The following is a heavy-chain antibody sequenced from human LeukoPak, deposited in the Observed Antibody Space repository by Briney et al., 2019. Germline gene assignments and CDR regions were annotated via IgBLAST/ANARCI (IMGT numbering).Heavy chain of an antibody. CDR1: GYTFTGYY. V-gene: IGHV1-2*02. Sequence: ASVKVSCKASGYTFTGYYMFWVRQAPGQELEWMGWINPNGGGTNYAQKFQGRVTMTRDTSISTAYMELSRLTSDDTAVYYCARWVGYSNWFDPWGQGTLVSVSS. CDR2: INPNGGGT. D-gene: IGHD2-15*01. CDR3: ARWVGYSNWFDP. J-gene: IGHJ5*02.